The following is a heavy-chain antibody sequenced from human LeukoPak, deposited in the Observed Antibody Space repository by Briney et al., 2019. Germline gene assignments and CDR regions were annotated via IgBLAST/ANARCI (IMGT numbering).Heavy chain of an antibody. Sequence: ETLSLTCTVSGGSISSYYWSWIRQPPGKGLEWVSSISRSSTYIYYADSVKGRFTISRDNSKNTLYLQMNSLRAEDTAVYYCARVQGHSSSWYWTNHYYYMDVWGKGTTVTISS. CDR1: GGSISSYY. J-gene: IGHJ6*03. D-gene: IGHD6-13*01. V-gene: IGHV3-21*04. CDR2: ISRSSTYI. CDR3: ARVQGHSSSWYWTNHYYYMDV.